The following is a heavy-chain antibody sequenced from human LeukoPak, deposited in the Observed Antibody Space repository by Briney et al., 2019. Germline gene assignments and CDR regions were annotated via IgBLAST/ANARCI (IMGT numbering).Heavy chain of an antibody. V-gene: IGHV4-34*01. D-gene: IGHD3-10*01. CDR2: INHSGST. CDR3: ARPRFGGFHGWFDP. CDR1: GGSFSGYY. J-gene: IGHJ5*02. Sequence: PSETLSLTCAVYGGSFSGYYWSWIRQPPGKGLEWIGEINHSGSTNYNPSLKSRVTISVDTSKNQFSLKLSSVTAADTAVYYCARPRFGGFHGWFDPWGQGTLVTVSS.